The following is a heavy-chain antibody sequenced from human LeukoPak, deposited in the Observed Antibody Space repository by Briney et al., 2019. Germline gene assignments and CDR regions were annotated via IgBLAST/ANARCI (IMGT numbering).Heavy chain of an antibody. CDR1: GFTFSTCA. D-gene: IGHD6-6*01. Sequence: GGSLRLSCAASGFTFSTCAMHWVRQAPGKGLEWVAFIRYDGDNKNYADSVKGRFTISRDNAKNTLYLQMNNLRAEDTAMYYCARDQRVTGRPDIDYWGQGTLVIVSS. V-gene: IGHV3-30*02. CDR3: ARDQRVTGRPDIDY. J-gene: IGHJ4*02. CDR2: IRYDGDNK.